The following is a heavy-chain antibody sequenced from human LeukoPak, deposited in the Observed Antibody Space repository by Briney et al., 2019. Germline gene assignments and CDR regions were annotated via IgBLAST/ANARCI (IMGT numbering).Heavy chain of an antibody. D-gene: IGHD3-10*01. CDR3: ARHDGVWFGESYYYFMDV. V-gene: IGHV5-51*01. J-gene: IGHJ6*03. CDR2: IYPRDSDT. Sequence: GASLKISCKGSGYSFSTYWIGWVRQMPGKGLEWMGMIYPRDSDTRYSPSFQGQVTISADKSISTAYLQWSSLKASDTAMYYCARHDGVWFGESYYYFMDVWGKGTTVTVSS. CDR1: GYSFSTYW.